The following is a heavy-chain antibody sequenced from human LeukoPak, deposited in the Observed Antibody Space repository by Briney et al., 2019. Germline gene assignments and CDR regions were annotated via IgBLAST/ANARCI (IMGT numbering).Heavy chain of an antibody. CDR3: ARGLGPTVTSFEY. J-gene: IGHJ4*02. D-gene: IGHD4-17*01. V-gene: IGHV1-2*06. CDR1: EYTFTGYY. CDR2: LNPNTGGT. Sequence: ASVKVSCKVSEYTFTGYYIHWVRQAPGQGLEWMGRLNPNTGGTNYAQNFQGRVTMTRDTSISTVYMELSSLRSDDTALYYCARGLGPTVTSFEYWGQGTLVTVSS.